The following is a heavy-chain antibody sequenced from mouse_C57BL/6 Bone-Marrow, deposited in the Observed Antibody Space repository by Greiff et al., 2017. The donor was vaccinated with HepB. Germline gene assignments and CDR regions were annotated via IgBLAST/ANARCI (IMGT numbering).Heavy chain of an antibody. CDR2: IRNKANNHAT. CDR1: GFTFSDAW. CDR3: TRITTVPHWYFDV. V-gene: IGHV6-6*01. D-gene: IGHD1-1*01. Sequence: EVKLVESGGSLVQPGGSMKLSCAASGFTFSDAWMDWVRQSPEKGLEWVAEIRNKANNHATYYAESVKGRFTISRDDSKSSVYLQMNSLRAEDTGIYYCTRITTVPHWYFDVWGTGTTVTVSS. J-gene: IGHJ1*03.